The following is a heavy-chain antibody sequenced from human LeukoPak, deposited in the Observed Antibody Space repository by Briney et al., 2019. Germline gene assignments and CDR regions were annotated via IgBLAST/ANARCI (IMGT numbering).Heavy chain of an antibody. J-gene: IGHJ4*02. V-gene: IGHV3-11*01. CDR2: VSSGSSTI. D-gene: IGHD2/OR15-2a*01. CDR1: GFTFSDYY. CDR3: AKVGTVYFPLDF. Sequence: GGSLRLSCAASGFTFSDYYMSWIRQAPGKALEWVSYVSSGSSTIYYADSVKGRFTVSRDNSKSTLYLQMNSLRARDTAVYYCAKVGTVYFPLDFWGQGTLVTVSS.